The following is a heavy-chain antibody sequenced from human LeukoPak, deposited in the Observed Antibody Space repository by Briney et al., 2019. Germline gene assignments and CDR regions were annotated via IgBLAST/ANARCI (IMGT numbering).Heavy chain of an antibody. J-gene: IGHJ4*02. V-gene: IGHV3-7*01. CDR3: ASAKRDIAVAGPDY. CDR2: TKPDGSAE. D-gene: IGHD6-19*01. Sequence: GGSLRLSCAASGFTFRNYWMGWVRQAPGKGLEWVANTKPDGSAEYYADSVRGRFTTSRDNANNFLYLQMNSLRAEDTAVNYCASAKRDIAVAGPDYWGQATLVTVSP. CDR1: GFTFRNYW.